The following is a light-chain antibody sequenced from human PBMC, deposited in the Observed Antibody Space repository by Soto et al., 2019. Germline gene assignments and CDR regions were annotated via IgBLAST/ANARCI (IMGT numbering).Light chain of an antibody. J-gene: IGKJ2*01. V-gene: IGKV3-20*01. CDR3: QQYGGVPYT. CDR1: ESISRDY. Sequence: EIVLTQCPGTLSLSPGQRATLSCRASESISRDYLAWYQQRLGQAPRLLIYGASSGATGIPDRFSGSGSGTDFTLTISRLEPEDFAIYYCQQYGGVPYTFGQGTKVDIK. CDR2: GAS.